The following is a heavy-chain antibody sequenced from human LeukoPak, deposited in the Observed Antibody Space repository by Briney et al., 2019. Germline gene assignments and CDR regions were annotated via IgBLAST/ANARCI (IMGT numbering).Heavy chain of an antibody. CDR3: ARGGHYYDSRSAEYFQY. CDR1: GFTFSSYG. Sequence: GGSLRLSCAASGFTFSSYGMHWVRQAPGKGLEWVAVIWYDESNKYYADSVKGRFTISRDNSKNTLHLQMGSLRAEDTAVYYCARGGHYYDSRSAEYFQYWGQGTLVTVSS. V-gene: IGHV3-33*01. D-gene: IGHD3-22*01. CDR2: IWYDESNK. J-gene: IGHJ1*01.